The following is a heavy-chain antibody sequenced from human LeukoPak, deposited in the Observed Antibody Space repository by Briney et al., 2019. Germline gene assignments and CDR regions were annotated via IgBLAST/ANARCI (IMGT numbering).Heavy chain of an antibody. CDR3: ARGQGWAAAQATDY. J-gene: IGHJ4*02. V-gene: IGHV1-2*02. D-gene: IGHD6-13*01. CDR2: INPNSGGT. CDR1: GYTFTGYY. Sequence: ASVKVSCKASGYTFTGYYMHWVRQAPGQGLEWMGWINPNSGGTNYAQKFQGRVTMTRDTSISTAYTELSRLRSDDTAVYYCARGQGWAAAQATDYWGQGTLVTVSS.